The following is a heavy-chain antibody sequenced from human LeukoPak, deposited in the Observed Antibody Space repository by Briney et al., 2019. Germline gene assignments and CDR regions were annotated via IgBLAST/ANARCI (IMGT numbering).Heavy chain of an antibody. J-gene: IGHJ6*02. D-gene: IGHD3-3*01. CDR3: ARGWSGYSYYYYYGMDV. CDR1: GFTFSSYW. CDR2: IKQDGSEK. V-gene: IGHV3-7*01. Sequence: GGSLTLSCAASGFTFSSYWMSWVRQAPGKGLEWVANIKQDGSEKYYVDSVKGRFTISRDNAKNSLYLQMNSLRAEDTAVYYCARGWSGYSYYYYYGMDVWGQGTTVTVSS.